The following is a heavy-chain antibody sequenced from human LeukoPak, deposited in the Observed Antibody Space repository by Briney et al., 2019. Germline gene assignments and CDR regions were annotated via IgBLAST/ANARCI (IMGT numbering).Heavy chain of an antibody. V-gene: IGHV1-2*02. CDR1: GYTFTGYY. Sequence: ASVKVSCKASGYTFTGYYMHWVRQAPGQGLEWMGWINPNSGGTNYAQKFQGRVTMTRDTSISTAYMELSRLRSDDTAVYYCAREEVLLWFGESNYYYYYMDVWGKGTTVTISS. CDR2: INPNSGGT. CDR3: AREEVLLWFGESNYYYYYMDV. D-gene: IGHD3-10*01. J-gene: IGHJ6*03.